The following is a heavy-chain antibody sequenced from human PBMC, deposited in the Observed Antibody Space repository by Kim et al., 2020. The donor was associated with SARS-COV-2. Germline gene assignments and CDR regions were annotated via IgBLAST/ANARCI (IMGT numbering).Heavy chain of an antibody. J-gene: IGHJ4*02. CDR1: GYTFTGYY. Sequence: ASVKVSCKASGYTFTGYYMHWVRQAPGQGLEWMGWINPNSGGTNYAQKFQGWVTMTRDTSISTAYMELSRLRSDDTAVYYCARGGGYASPLLGFWAKSRRLAGYFDYWGQGTLVTVSS. CDR3: ARGGGYASPLLGFWAKSRRLAGYFDY. D-gene: IGHD5-12*01. CDR2: INPNSGGT. V-gene: IGHV1-2*04.